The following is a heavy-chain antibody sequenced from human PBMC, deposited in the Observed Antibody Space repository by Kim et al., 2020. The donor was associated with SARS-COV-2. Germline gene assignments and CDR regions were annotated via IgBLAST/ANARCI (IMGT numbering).Heavy chain of an antibody. J-gene: IGHJ4*02. V-gene: IGHV3-30*01. D-gene: IGHD1-20*01. Sequence: ECVKGRITSSRDNAKNTLDLQMNSLGAEDTAVYYCARDLSITGTTSEVDYWGQGTLVTVSS. CDR3: ARDLSITGTTSEVDY.